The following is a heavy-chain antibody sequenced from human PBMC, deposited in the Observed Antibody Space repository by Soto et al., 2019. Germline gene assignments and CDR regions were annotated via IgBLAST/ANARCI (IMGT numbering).Heavy chain of an antibody. CDR1: GFTFDDYA. J-gene: IGHJ4*02. CDR3: ARDQFFDY. Sequence: EVQLVESGGGLVQPGRSLRLSCAASGFTFDDYAMHWVRQAPGKGLEWVSGISWNSGSIGYVDSVKGRFTISRDNAKNSLYLQMNSLRAEDTAVYYCARDQFFDYWAREPWSPSPQ. V-gene: IGHV3-9*01. CDR2: ISWNSGSI.